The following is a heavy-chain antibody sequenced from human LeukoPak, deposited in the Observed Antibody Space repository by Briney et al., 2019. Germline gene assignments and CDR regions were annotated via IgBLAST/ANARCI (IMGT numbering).Heavy chain of an antibody. CDR3: AKDGLRCSGTSCHDDAFDI. V-gene: IGHV3-9*01. D-gene: IGHD2-2*01. CDR1: GFTFDDYA. Sequence: GRSLRLSCAASGFTFDDYAMHWVRQAPGKGLEWVSGISWNSGSIGYADSVKGRFTISRDTSRSTLYLQMNSLRAEDTAVYYCAKDGLRCSGTSCHDDAFDIWGQGTMVTVSS. CDR2: ISWNSGSI. J-gene: IGHJ3*02.